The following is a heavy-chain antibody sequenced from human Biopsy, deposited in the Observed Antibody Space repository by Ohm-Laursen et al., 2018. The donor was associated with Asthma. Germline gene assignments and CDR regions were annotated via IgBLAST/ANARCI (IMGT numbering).Heavy chain of an antibody. Sequence: SVKVSCKASGDSFSNYAISWVRQAPGQGLEWMGGLIPVLGTPDHAQMFEGRVTITADESTSTAYMELSSLSSEDTAVYYCARAYGGNFFSGAFDIWGQGTMVTVSS. J-gene: IGHJ3*02. D-gene: IGHD4-23*01. CDR1: GDSFSNYA. CDR2: LIPVLGTP. V-gene: IGHV1-69*13. CDR3: ARAYGGNFFSGAFDI.